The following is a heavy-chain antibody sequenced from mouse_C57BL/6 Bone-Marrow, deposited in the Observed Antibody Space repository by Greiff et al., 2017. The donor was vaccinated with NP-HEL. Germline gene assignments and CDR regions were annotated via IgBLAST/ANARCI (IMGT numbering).Heavy chain of an antibody. Sequence: EVQLQQSGPVLVKPGASVKMSCKASGYTFTDYYMNWVKQSHGKSLEWIGVINPYNGGTSYNQKFKGKATLTVDKSSSTAYMELNSLTSEDSAVYYCATGYLSNYYAMDYWGQGTSVTVSS. V-gene: IGHV1-19*01. CDR1: GYTFTDYY. D-gene: IGHD2-3*01. CDR2: INPYNGGT. CDR3: ATGYLSNYYAMDY. J-gene: IGHJ4*01.